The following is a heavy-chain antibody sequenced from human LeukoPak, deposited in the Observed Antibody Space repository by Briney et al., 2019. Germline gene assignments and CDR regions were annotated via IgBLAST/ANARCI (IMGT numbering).Heavy chain of an antibody. CDR2: INQDGSDK. Sequence: AGGSLRLSCAASGFTFSTSWMSWVRHTPGKGLEWVANINQDGSDKYYVDSVKGRFTISRDNAKNSLYLQMNSPRAEDTAVYYCARRLVGTPDYFDYWGQGTLVTVSS. CDR3: ARRLVGTPDYFDY. V-gene: IGHV3-7*01. D-gene: IGHD4-23*01. CDR1: GFTFSTSW. J-gene: IGHJ4*02.